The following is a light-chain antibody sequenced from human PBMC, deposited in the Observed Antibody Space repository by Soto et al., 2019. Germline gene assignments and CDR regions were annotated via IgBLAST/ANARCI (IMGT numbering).Light chain of an antibody. CDR2: GAS. J-gene: IGKJ1*01. V-gene: IGKV3-20*01. CDR3: QQNGSSPPWT. CDR1: QSVSSSY. Sequence: EIGLTQSPGTLSLSPGERATLSCRASQSVSSSYLAWYQQKPGQAPRLLIYGASSRATGIPDRFSGSGSGTDFTLTISSLEPEDFAVYYCQQNGSSPPWTFGQGTKVEIK.